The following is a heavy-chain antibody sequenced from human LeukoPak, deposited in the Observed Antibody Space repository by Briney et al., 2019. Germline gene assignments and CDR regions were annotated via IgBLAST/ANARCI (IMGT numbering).Heavy chain of an antibody. CDR1: GGTFSSYA. J-gene: IGHJ3*02. CDR2: MNPNSGNT. Sequence: ASVKVSCKASGGTFSSYAISWVRQATGQGLEWMGWMNPNSGNTGYAQKFQGRVTMTRNTSISTAYMELSSLRSEDTAVYYCAREGEGYYGSGRAFDIWGQGTMVTVSS. V-gene: IGHV1-8*02. D-gene: IGHD3-10*01. CDR3: AREGEGYYGSGRAFDI.